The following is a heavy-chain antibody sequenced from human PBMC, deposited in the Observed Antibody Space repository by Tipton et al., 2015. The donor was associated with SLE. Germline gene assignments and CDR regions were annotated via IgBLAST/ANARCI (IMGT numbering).Heavy chain of an antibody. Sequence: TLSLTCTVSGGSITSDVYSSSRGGYYWSWIRQHPGKGLEWIGYIYYNGNAYYNPSLNSRVTISLDTSKNQFSLKLTSVTAADAAVYYCVICSPAGCAYSDYWGQGRLVTVSS. J-gene: IGHJ4*02. CDR1: GGSITSDVYSSSRGGYY. CDR2: IYYNGNA. CDR3: VICSPAGCAYSDY. D-gene: IGHD2-15*01. V-gene: IGHV4-31*03.